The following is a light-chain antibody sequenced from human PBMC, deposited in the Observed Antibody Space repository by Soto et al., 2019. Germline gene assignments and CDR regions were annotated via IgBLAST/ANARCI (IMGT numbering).Light chain of an antibody. CDR3: QSYDNSLSALV. CDR2: DVN. V-gene: IGLV2-14*01. J-gene: IGLJ1*01. Sequence: QSVLTQPASVSGSPGQSITISCTGTSSDVGGYDFVSWYQHHPGKAPKLIIYDVNNRPSGLSNRFSGSKSGNTASLTISGLQNEDEADYYCQSYDNSLSALVFGTGTKVTVL. CDR1: SSDVGGYDF.